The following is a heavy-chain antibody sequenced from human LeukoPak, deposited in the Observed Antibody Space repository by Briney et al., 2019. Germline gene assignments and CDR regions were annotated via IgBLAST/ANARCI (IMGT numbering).Heavy chain of an antibody. J-gene: IGHJ6*02. CDR1: GFTFNNYA. CDR3: ARATGGSYYDADYYYGLDV. D-gene: IGHD1-26*01. CDR2: IAFDGVNN. Sequence: GGSLRLSCAASGFTFNNYAMHWVRQAPGKGLEWVAIIAFDGVNNYYTGSVKGRFTISRDNSENTLYLQMNSLRPEDSAVYYCARATGGSYYDADYYYGLDVWGQGTTVIVS. V-gene: IGHV3-30*04.